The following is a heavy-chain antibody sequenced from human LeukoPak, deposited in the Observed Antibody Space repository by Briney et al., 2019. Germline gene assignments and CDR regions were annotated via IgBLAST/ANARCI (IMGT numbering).Heavy chain of an antibody. CDR2: INPGGGTT. J-gene: IGHJ4*02. CDR1: GFTFSDYY. D-gene: IGHD6-13*01. CDR3: TRIAAGGKHFDY. Sequence: GGSLRLSCAASGFTFSDYYMSWIRQAPGKGLEWVSYINPGGGTTYYADSVKGRFTISRDNARNSLYLQMNILKTEDTAVYYCTRIAAGGKHFDYWGQGTLVTVSS. V-gene: IGHV3-11*01.